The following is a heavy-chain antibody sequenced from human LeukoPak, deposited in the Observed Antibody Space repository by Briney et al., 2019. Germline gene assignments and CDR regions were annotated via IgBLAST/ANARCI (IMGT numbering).Heavy chain of an antibody. CDR3: AKLPVAGLYFDY. J-gene: IGHJ4*02. V-gene: IGHV3-23*01. CDR2: ISGSGGST. D-gene: IGHD6-19*01. CDR1: GFTFSNHA. Sequence: PGGSLRLSCAASGFTFSNHAMSWVRQAPGKGLEWISAISGSGGSTYYVDSVKGRFTISRDNSKNTLYLQMNSLRVEDTAVYYCAKLPVAGLYFDYWGQGTLVTVSS.